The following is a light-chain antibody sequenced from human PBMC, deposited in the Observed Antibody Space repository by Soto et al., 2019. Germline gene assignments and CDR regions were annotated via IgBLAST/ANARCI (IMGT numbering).Light chain of an antibody. CDR3: QQYCSSPEYT. V-gene: IGKV3-20*01. J-gene: IGKJ2*01. CDR2: GAS. Sequence: EIVLTQSPGTLSLSPGERATLSCRASQSLSSTYLAWYQQKPGQAPRLLIYGASNRATGIPDRFSGSGSGTDFTLTISRLEPEDFAVYYCQQYCSSPEYTFGQGTKLET. CDR1: QSLSSTY.